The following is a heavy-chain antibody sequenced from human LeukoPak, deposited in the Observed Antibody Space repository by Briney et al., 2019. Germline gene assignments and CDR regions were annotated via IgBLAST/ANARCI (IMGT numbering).Heavy chain of an antibody. D-gene: IGHD6-19*01. V-gene: IGHV4-59*01. CDR2: IHYSGST. CDR1: GGSISGYY. J-gene: IGHJ5*02. CDR3: AREGQWLPDWFDP. Sequence: SETLSLTCTVSGGSISGYYWSWIPQPPGQGLEWIGYIHYSGSTDYNPSLKGRVTISLDMSKNQFSLKINSMTAADTAVYYCAREGQWLPDWFDPWGQGTLVTVSS.